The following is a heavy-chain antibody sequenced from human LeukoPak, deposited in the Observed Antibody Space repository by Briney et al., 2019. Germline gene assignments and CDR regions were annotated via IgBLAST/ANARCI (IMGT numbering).Heavy chain of an antibody. CDR1: GYTFTSYD. CDR3: ARVSVYSSSWYGDFDY. CDR2: MNPNSGNT. D-gene: IGHD6-13*01. V-gene: IGHV1-8*03. J-gene: IGHJ4*02. Sequence: ASVKVSCKASGYTFTSYDINWVRQATGQGLEWMGWMNPNSGNTGYAQKFQGRVTITRNTSISTAYMELSSLRSEDTAVYYCARVSVYSSSWYGDFDYWGQGTLVTVSS.